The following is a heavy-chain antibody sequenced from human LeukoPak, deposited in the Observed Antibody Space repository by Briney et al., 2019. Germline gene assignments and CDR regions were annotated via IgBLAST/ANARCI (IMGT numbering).Heavy chain of an antibody. J-gene: IGHJ5*02. CDR2: IYYSGST. Sequence: PSETLSLTCAVSGGSISGYYWSWIRQPPGKGLEWIGYIYYSGSTNYNPSLKSRVTISVDTSKNQFSLKLSSVTAADTAVYYCAREKVGYCSSTSCYRGYWFDPWGQGTLVTVSS. CDR3: AREKVGYCSSTSCYRGYWFDP. D-gene: IGHD2-2*03. V-gene: IGHV4-59*01. CDR1: GGSISGYY.